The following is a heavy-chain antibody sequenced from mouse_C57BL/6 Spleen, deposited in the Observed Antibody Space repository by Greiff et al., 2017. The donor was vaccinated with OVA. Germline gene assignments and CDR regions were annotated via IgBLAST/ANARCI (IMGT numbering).Heavy chain of an antibody. V-gene: IGHV14-4*01. D-gene: IGHD1-1*01. CDR3: TTDGSSYRFAY. Sequence: EVQVVESGAELVRPGASVKLSCTASGFNIKDDYMHWVKQRPEQGLEWIGWIDPENGDTEYASKFQGKATITADTSSNTAYLQLSSLTSEDTAVYYCTTDGSSYRFAYWGQGTLVTVSA. CDR1: GFNIKDDY. CDR2: IDPENGDT. J-gene: IGHJ3*01.